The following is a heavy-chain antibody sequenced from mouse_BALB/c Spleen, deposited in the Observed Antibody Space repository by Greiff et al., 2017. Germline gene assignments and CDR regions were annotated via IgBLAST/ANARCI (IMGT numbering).Heavy chain of an antibody. J-gene: IGHJ3*01. CDR1: GFNIKDTY. V-gene: IGHV14-3*02. D-gene: IGHD2-4*01. CDR3: AREGDYGAWLAY. Sequence: EVQLQQSGAELVKPGASVKLSCTASGFNIKDTYMHWVKQRPEQGLEWIGRIDPANGNTKYDPKFQGKATITADTSSNTAYLQLSSLTSEDTAVYYCAREGDYGAWLAYWGQGTLVTVSA. CDR2: IDPANGNT.